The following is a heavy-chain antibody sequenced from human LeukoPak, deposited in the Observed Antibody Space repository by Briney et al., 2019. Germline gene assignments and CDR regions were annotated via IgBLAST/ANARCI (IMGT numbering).Heavy chain of an antibody. V-gene: IGHV1-18*01. CDR3: ARMDSSGYYSTYYYYYMDV. D-gene: IGHD3-22*01. CDR2: ISAYNGNT. Sequence: GASVKVSCKASGYTFTSYGISWVRQAPGQGLEWMGWISAYNGNTNYAQKLQGRVTMTTDTSTSTAYMGLRSLRSDDTAVYYCARMDSSGYYSTYYYYYMDVWGKGTTVTISS. CDR1: GYTFTSYG. J-gene: IGHJ6*03.